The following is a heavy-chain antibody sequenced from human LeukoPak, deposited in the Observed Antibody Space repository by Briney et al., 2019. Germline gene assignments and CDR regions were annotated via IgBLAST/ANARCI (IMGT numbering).Heavy chain of an antibody. V-gene: IGHV1-69*13. CDR3: ARARVDTAMETPFDY. CDR2: IIPIFGTA. D-gene: IGHD5-18*01. Sequence: AASVKVSFTASGGTFSSYAISWVRQAPGQGLEWMGGIIPIFGTANYAQKFQGRGTITADESTSTAYMELSSLRSEDTAVYYCARARVDTAMETPFDYWGQGTLVTVS. J-gene: IGHJ4*02. CDR1: GGTFSSYA.